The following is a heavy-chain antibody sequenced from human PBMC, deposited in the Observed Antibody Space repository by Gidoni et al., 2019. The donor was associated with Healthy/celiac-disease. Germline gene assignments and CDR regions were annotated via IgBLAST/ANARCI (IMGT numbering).Heavy chain of an antibody. CDR1: GFTFGRYG. D-gene: IGHD2-15*01. V-gene: IGHV3-33*01. CDR3: ARGGYCRGGSCYKGYNWFDP. Sequence: VQLVESGGGVVQPGRSLGLSCAASGFTFGRYGMHWVRQAPGKGLEWVAVILDDGSNKYYADTVKGRFTISRDNSKNTLSLQMNILRAEDTAVYYCARGGYCRGGSCYKGYNWFDPWGQGTLVTVSS. J-gene: IGHJ5*02. CDR2: ILDDGSNK.